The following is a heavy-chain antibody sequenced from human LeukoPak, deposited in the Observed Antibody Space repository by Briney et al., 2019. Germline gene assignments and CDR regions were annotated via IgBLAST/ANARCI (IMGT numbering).Heavy chain of an antibody. CDR2: VYSNGIT. Sequence: PSETLSLTCTVSGGSLFGYYFNWIRQPPGKGLEGIGYVYSNGITNYSPSFRSRGTISIATSTTQSSLRLRSVTAANTATYYCATRAYYDTRGYSPASGYFDVWGRGNLVTVSS. CDR1: GGSLFGYY. J-gene: IGHJ2*01. V-gene: IGHV4-4*08. D-gene: IGHD3-16*01. CDR3: ATRAYYDTRGYSPASGYFDV.